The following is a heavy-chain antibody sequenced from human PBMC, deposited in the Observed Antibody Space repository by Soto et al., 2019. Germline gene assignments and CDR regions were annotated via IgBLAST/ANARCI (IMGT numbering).Heavy chain of an antibody. V-gene: IGHV3-30*18. CDR2: VSYNGRKE. CDR1: GFTFSNYG. J-gene: IGHJ4*02. D-gene: IGHD2-2*01. Sequence: QVQLVESGGGVVQPGRSLRLSCVASGFTFSNYGMHWVRQAPGKGLEWVALVSYNGRKENYADSVKGRFSISRDNSKNTLYVQMNTLRDEDTAVYYCAKDSLRGEVPAALNFDYWGRGTLVTVSS. CDR3: AKDSLRGEVPAALNFDY.